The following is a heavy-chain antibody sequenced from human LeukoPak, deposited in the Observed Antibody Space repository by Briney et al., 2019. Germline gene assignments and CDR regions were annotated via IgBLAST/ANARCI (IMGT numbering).Heavy chain of an antibody. CDR3: AREQVGGYSYGLDY. V-gene: IGHV1-46*01. CDR1: GYTFTSYY. Sequence: GASVKVSCKASGYTFTSYYVHWVRQAPGQGLEWMTRINPNGGSTRYAQRFQGRVTMTRDTSTSTVYMELSGLRSEDTAVYYCAREQVGGYSYGLDYWGQGTLVTVSS. D-gene: IGHD5-18*01. J-gene: IGHJ4*02. CDR2: INPNGGST.